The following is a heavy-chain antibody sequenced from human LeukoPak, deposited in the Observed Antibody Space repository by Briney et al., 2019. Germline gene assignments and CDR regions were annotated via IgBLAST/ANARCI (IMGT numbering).Heavy chain of an antibody. D-gene: IGHD5-18*01. Sequence: ASVKVSCKASGYTFTTYAMHWVRQAPGQRLEWMGWINTGNGNTKYSQKFQDRVTITRDTSANTAYMELSSLRSEDTAVYYCARGSWIQLPNWFDPWGQGTLVTVSS. J-gene: IGHJ5*02. CDR1: GYTFTTYA. CDR2: INTGNGNT. CDR3: ARGSWIQLPNWFDP. V-gene: IGHV1-3*04.